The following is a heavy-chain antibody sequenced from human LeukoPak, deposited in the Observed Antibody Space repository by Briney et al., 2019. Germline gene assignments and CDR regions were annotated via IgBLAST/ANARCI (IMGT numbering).Heavy chain of an antibody. J-gene: IGHJ5*02. Sequence: GGSLRLSCAASGFTFSSYGMHWVRQAPGKGLEWVAVISYDGSNKYYADSVKGRFTISRDNSKNTLYLQMNSLRAEDTAVYYCARGAMIVALYWFDPWGQGTLVTVSS. V-gene: IGHV3-30*03. CDR3: ARGAMIVALYWFDP. CDR1: GFTFSSYG. CDR2: ISYDGSNK. D-gene: IGHD3-22*01.